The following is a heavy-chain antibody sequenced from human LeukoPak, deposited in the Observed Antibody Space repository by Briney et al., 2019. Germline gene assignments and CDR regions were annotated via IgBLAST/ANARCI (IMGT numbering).Heavy chain of an antibody. Sequence: PSEALSLTCTVSGGPISSSSYYWGWIRQPPGKGLEWIGSIYYSGSTYYNPSLKSRVTISVDTSKNQFSLKLSSVTAADTAVYYCARLRDGYNYFDYWGQGTLVTVSS. CDR2: IYYSGST. V-gene: IGHV4-39*01. J-gene: IGHJ4*02. CDR3: ARLRDGYNYFDY. CDR1: GGPISSSSYY. D-gene: IGHD5-24*01.